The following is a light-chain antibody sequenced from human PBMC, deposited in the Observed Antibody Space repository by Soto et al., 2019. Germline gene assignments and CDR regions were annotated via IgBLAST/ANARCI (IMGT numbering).Light chain of an antibody. Sequence: VWAQARGTLPFSSGEIATASCRASQSISSRYLAWYQQKPGQAPRLLIYGASRRATGIPARFSGSGSGTECTLTISSLQSVDVPVYYCQQYSKWQLTFGGGTKVDIK. J-gene: IGKJ4*01. V-gene: IGKV3-20*01. CDR2: GAS. CDR1: QSISSRY. CDR3: QQYSKWQLT.